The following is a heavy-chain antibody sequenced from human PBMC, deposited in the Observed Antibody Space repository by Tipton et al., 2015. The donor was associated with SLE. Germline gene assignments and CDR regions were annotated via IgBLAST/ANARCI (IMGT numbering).Heavy chain of an antibody. Sequence: SLRLSCAASGFTFSSYGMHWVRQAPGRGLEWVAFIRYDGSNKYYADSVKGRFTISRDNSKNTLYLQMNSLRAEDTAVYYCAKAPSVVVIEYYFDYWGQGTLVTVSS. D-gene: IGHD3-22*01. CDR2: IRYDGSNK. J-gene: IGHJ4*02. CDR3: AKAPSVVVIEYYFDY. V-gene: IGHV3-30*02. CDR1: GFTFSSYG.